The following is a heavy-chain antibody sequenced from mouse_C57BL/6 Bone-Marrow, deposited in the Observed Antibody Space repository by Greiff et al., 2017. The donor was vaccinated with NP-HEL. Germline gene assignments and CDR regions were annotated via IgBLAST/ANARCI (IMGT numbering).Heavy chain of an antibody. V-gene: IGHV1-82*01. CDR1: GYAFSSSW. J-gene: IGHJ2*01. CDR2: IYPGDGDT. CDR3: ARKGVDSSGYNYFDY. D-gene: IGHD3-2*02. Sequence: QVQLQQSGPELVKPGASVKISCKASGYAFSSSWMNWVKQRPGKGLEWIGRIYPGDGDTNYNGKFKGKATLTADKSSSTAYMQLSSLTSEDSAVYFCARKGVDSSGYNYFDYGGQGTTLTGSS.